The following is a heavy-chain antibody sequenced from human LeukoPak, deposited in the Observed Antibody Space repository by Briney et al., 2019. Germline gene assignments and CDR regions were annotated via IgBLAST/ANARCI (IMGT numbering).Heavy chain of an antibody. CDR1: GYTYTKFA. Sequence: ASVKVSCKGSGYTYTKFAISWVRQAPGQGLEWLGWISTYDGDTKYAQKLQGRVTMTRDTSTNTAYIELRSLRSDDTAVYYCARDPSNIGGRYIFFDFWRQGTLVAVSS. CDR2: ISTYDGDT. V-gene: IGHV1-18*01. CDR3: ARDPSNIGGRYIFFDF. J-gene: IGHJ4*02. D-gene: IGHD6-19*01.